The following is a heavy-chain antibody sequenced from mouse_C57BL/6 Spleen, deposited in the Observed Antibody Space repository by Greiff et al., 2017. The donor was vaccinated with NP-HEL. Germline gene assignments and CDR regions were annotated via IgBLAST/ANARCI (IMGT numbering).Heavy chain of an antibody. CDR1: GFTFSDYG. CDR3: AKGDGNFAY. D-gene: IGHD2-1*01. CDR2: ISSGSSTI. Sequence: EVHLVESGGGLVKPGGSLKLSCAASGFTFSDYGMHWVRQAPEKGLEWVAYISSGSSTIYYADTVKGRFTISRDNAKNTLFLQMTSLRSEDTSMYYCAKGDGNFAYWGQGTLVTVSA. J-gene: IGHJ3*01. V-gene: IGHV5-17*01.